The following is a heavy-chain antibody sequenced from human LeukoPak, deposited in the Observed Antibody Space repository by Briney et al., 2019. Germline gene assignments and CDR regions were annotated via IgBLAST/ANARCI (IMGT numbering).Heavy chain of an antibody. CDR3: ARAPGYYGSGIPYFDY. CDR2: IYHGGTT. J-gene: IGHJ4*02. V-gene: IGHV4-30-2*01. Sequence: SETLSLTCAVSGGSISSGDNSWNWIRQPPGKGLEWIGYIYHGGTTYYNPSLKNRVTVSIDRSKNQFSLKLSSVTAAATAVYYCARAPGYYGSGIPYFDYWGQGTLVTVSS. D-gene: IGHD3-10*01. CDR1: GGSISSGDNS.